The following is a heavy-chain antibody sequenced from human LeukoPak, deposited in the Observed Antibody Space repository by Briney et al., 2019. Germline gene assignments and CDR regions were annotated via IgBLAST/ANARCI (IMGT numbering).Heavy chain of an antibody. CDR2: IYPSGST. CDR3: ARDSHYYGSGTGLDV. D-gene: IGHD3-10*01. Sequence: SETLSLTCTVSGGPISSTSYYWGWIRQPPGKGLEWIGSIYPSGSTYYNPSLKSRVTISVDTSKNQFSLKLNSVTAADTAVYYCARDSHYYGSGTGLDVWGKGTTVTVSS. CDR1: GGPISSTSYY. V-gene: IGHV4-39*07. J-gene: IGHJ6*04.